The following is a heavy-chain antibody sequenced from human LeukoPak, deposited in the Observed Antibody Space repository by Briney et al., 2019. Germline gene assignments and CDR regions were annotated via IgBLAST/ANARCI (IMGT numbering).Heavy chain of an antibody. CDR3: ARGESTAYDAFDI. D-gene: IGHD2-2*01. J-gene: IGHJ3*02. Sequence: AGGSLRLSCAASGFTVSSSYMSWVRQAPGKGLEWVSVIYSGGSTYYADSVKGRFTISRDNSKNTLYLQMNSLRAEDTAVYYCARGESTAYDAFDIWGQGTMVTVSS. CDR2: IYSGGST. V-gene: IGHV3-53*01. CDR1: GFTVSSSY.